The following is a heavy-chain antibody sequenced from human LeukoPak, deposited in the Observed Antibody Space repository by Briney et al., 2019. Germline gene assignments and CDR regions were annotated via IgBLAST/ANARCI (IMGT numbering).Heavy chain of an antibody. J-gene: IGHJ5*02. D-gene: IGHD3-10*01. Sequence: SETLSLTCTVSGGSIGSSSYYWGWIRQPPGKGLAWIGSIYYSGSTYYNPSLKSRVTISIDTSKNQFSLKLSSVTAADTAVYYCARGGYYGSGNDFRFDPWGQGTLVTVSS. V-gene: IGHV4-39*07. CDR3: ARGGYYGSGNDFRFDP. CDR1: GGSIGSSSYY. CDR2: IYYSGST.